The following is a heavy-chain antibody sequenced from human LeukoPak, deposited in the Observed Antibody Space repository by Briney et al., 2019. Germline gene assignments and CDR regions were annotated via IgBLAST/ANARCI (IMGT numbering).Heavy chain of an antibody. V-gene: IGHV4-39*02. CDR3: ARDTFVVVPAAIWFDP. J-gene: IGHJ5*02. CDR1: GGSISNSDSY. Sequence: SETLSLTCTVSGGSISNSDSYWGWIRQPPGKGLEWIGNIYYSGSTYYNPSLKSRITISIDTSKNQFSLKLGSVTAADTAVYYCARDTFVVVPAAIWFDPWGQGTLVTVSS. D-gene: IGHD2-2*01. CDR2: IYYSGST.